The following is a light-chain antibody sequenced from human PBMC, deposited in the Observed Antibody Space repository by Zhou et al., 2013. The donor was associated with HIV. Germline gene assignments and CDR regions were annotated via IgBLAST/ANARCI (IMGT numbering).Light chain of an antibody. CDR2: KAS. CDR3: LQHNSYPRT. CDR1: QSISSW. Sequence: IRLTQSPSSVSASTGDTVTITCRASQSISSWLAWYQQKPGKGPKLLIYKASSLESGVPSRFSGSGSGTEFTLTISSLQPEDFATYYCLQHNSYPRTFGQGTKVEIK. V-gene: IGKV1-5*03. J-gene: IGKJ1*01.